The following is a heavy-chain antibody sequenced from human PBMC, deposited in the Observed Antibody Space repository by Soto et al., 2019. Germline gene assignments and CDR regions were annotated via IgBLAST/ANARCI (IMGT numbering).Heavy chain of an antibody. CDR2: ISGSGGST. J-gene: IGHJ6*02. V-gene: IGHV3-23*01. CDR1: GFTFSSYA. D-gene: IGHD3-10*01. CDR3: AKDFYGSWSYFDYYYGMDV. Sequence: GGSLRLSCAASGFTFSSYAMSWVRQAPGKGLEWVSAISGSGGSTYYADSGKGRFTISRDNSKNTLYLQMNSLRAEDTAVYYCAKDFYGSWSYFDYYYGMDVWGQGTTVTVSS.